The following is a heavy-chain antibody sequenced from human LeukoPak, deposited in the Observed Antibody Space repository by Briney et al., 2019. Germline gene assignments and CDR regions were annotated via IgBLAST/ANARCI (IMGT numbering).Heavy chain of an antibody. D-gene: IGHD6-19*01. V-gene: IGHV3-21*01. CDR3: ARGRSGWYLFDY. J-gene: IGHJ4*02. Sequence: GVSLRLSCAASGFTFSSYSMNWVRQAPGKGLEWVSSISSSSSYIYYADSVKGRFTISRDNAKNSLYLQMNSLRAEDTAVYYCARGRSGWYLFDYWGQGTLVTVSS. CDR2: ISSSSSYI. CDR1: GFTFSSYS.